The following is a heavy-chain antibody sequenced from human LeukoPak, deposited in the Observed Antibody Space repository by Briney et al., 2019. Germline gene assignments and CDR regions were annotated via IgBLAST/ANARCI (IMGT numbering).Heavy chain of an antibody. Sequence: GGSLRLSCAASRFTFSRYWMSWVRQAPGKGLEWVAVISYDGSNKYYADSVKGRFTISRDNSKNTLYLQMNSLKAEDTAVYYCAKDLYGDWGQGTLVTVSS. V-gene: IGHV3-30*18. CDR3: AKDLYGD. D-gene: IGHD4-17*01. CDR2: ISYDGSNK. CDR1: RFTFSRYW. J-gene: IGHJ4*02.